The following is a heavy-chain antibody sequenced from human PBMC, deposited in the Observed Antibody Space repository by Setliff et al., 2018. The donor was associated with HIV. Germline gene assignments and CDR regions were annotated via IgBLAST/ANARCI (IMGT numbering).Heavy chain of an antibody. CDR1: GGSITSSTYY. CDR2: VHYTGNT. V-gene: IGHV4-39*02. Sequence: SETLSLTCTVSGGSITSSTYYWGWIRQPPGKDLEWIGTVHYTGNTYHNPSLKSRVTISVEVSKNQISLKLTAVTAADSAVYYCAREGDGIDFWGQGTQVTVSS. J-gene: IGHJ4*02. D-gene: IGHD2-21*02. CDR3: AREGDGIDF.